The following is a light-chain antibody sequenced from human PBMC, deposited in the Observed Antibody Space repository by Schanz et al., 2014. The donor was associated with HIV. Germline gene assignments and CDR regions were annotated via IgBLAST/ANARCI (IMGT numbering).Light chain of an antibody. CDR2: NTY. CDR3: AAWDDSLNGFWV. V-gene: IGLV1-44*01. J-gene: IGLJ3*02. CDR1: SSSIKTNT. Sequence: QSVLTQPPSASGTPGQRVTISCSGSSSSIKTNTVNWFQQLPGTAPKLLIYNTYHRPSGVPDRFSGSGSDTSASLAISGLQSEDEADYYCAAWDDSLNGFWVFGGGTKVTVL.